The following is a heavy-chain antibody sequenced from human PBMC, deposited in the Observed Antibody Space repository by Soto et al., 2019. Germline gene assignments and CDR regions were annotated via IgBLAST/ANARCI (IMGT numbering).Heavy chain of an antibody. V-gene: IGHV1-18*01. D-gene: IGHD2-21*02. CDR3: ARWWGVVTVDPDYYYGMDV. J-gene: IGHJ6*02. CDR2: ISAYNGNT. Sequence: QVQLVQSGAEVKKPGASVKVSCKASGYTFTSYGISWVRQAPGQGLEWMGWISAYNGNTNYAQKLQGRVTMTTDTSTSTAHMELRSLRSDDTAVYYCARWWGVVTVDPDYYYGMDVWGQGTTVTVSS. CDR1: GYTFTSYG.